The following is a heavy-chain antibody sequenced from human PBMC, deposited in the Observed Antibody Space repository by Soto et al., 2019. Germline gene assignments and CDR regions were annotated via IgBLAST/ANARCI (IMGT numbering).Heavy chain of an antibody. Sequence: PGESVKVSCNGSGYSFTSYWIGWVRQMPGKGLEWMGIIYPGDSDTRYSPSFQGQVTISADKSISTAYLQWSNLKASDAAIYYCARRSAYDNGDYVYSDYWGQGALVTVSS. CDR3: ARRSAYDNGDYVYSDY. CDR2: IYPGDSDT. J-gene: IGHJ4*02. D-gene: IGHD4-17*01. V-gene: IGHV5-51*01. CDR1: GYSFTSYW.